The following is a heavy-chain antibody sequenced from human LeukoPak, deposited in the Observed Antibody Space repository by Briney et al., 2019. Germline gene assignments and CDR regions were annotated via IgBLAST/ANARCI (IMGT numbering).Heavy chain of an antibody. CDR1: GFTFSSYG. CDR3: AKDFKERSFCDY. V-gene: IGHV3-30*18. Sequence: PGGSLRLSCAASGFTFSSYGMHWVRQAPGKGLEWVAVISYDGSNKYYADSVKGRFTISRDNSKNTLYLQMNSLRAEDTAVYYCAKDFKERSFCDYWGQGTLVTVSS. CDR2: ISYDGSNK. J-gene: IGHJ4*02. D-gene: IGHD3-10*01.